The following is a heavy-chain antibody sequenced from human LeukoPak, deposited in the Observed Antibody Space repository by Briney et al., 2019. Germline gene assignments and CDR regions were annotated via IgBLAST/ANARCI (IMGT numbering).Heavy chain of an antibody. CDR1: GYTFTGYY. V-gene: IGHV1-18*04. D-gene: IGHD3-16*01. J-gene: IGHJ5*02. Sequence: ASVKVSCKASGYTFTGYYMHWVRQAPGQGLEWMGWISAYNGNTNYAQKLQGRVTMTTDTSTSTAYMELRSLRSDDTAVYYCARDGWGILSWFDPWGQGTLVTVSS. CDR2: ISAYNGNT. CDR3: ARDGWGILSWFDP.